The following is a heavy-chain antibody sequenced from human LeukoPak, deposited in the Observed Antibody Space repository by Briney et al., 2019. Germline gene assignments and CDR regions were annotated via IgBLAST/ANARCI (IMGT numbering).Heavy chain of an antibody. CDR2: ISSSSSYI. CDR1: GFIVSSNH. CDR3: AGEMTTVTTGSILY. V-gene: IGHV3-21*01. D-gene: IGHD4-17*01. Sequence: PGGSLRLSCAASGFIVSSNHMNWVRQAPGKGLEWVSSISSSSSYIYYADSVKGRFTISRDNAKNSLYLQMNSLRAEDTAVYYCAGEMTTVTTGSILYWGQGTLVTVSS. J-gene: IGHJ4*02.